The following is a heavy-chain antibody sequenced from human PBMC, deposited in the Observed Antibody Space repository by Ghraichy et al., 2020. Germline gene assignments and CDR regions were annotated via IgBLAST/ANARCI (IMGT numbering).Heavy chain of an antibody. J-gene: IGHJ6*02. D-gene: IGHD4-23*01. Sequence: GGSLRLSCVGSGFTLSDYSMNWVRQSPGKGLEWVASITSSGRTISYADSVKGRFTISRDNAQNSLYLQMNSLRDEDTALYYCARGATVVRFFDYDGMDVWGQGTTVTVSS. V-gene: IGHV3-48*02. CDR1: GFTLSDYS. CDR3: ARGATVVRFFDYDGMDV. CDR2: ITSSGRTI.